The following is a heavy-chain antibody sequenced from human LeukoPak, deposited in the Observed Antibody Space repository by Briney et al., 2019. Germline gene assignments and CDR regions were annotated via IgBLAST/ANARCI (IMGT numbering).Heavy chain of an antibody. CDR3: ASSRITIFGVVTDQDY. Sequence: GGSLRLSCAASGFTFSSYSMNWVRQAPGKGLEWVSSISSSSSYIYYADSVKGRFTISRDNAKNSLYLQMNSLRAEDTAVYYCASSRITIFGVVTDQDYWGQGTLFTVSS. J-gene: IGHJ4*02. V-gene: IGHV3-21*01. CDR2: ISSSSSYI. D-gene: IGHD3-3*01. CDR1: GFTFSSYS.